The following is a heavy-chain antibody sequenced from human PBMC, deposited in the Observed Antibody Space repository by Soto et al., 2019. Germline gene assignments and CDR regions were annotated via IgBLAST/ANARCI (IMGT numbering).Heavy chain of an antibody. D-gene: IGHD2-15*01. V-gene: IGHV3-7*01. Sequence: GGSLRLSCAASGFTFSSYWMSWVHQAPGKGLEWVANIKQDGSEKYYVDSVKGRFTISRDNAKNSLYLQMNSLRAEDTAVYYCARGLCSGGSCYRFDYWGQGTLVTVSS. J-gene: IGHJ4*02. CDR2: IKQDGSEK. CDR1: GFTFSSYW. CDR3: ARGLCSGGSCYRFDY.